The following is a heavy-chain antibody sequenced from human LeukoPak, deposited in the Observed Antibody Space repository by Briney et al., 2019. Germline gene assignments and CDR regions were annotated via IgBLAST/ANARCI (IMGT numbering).Heavy chain of an antibody. J-gene: IGHJ4*02. CDR1: GFTFSSYG. Sequence: GGSLRLSCAASGFTFSSYGMNWVRQAPGKGLEWVSSISSSSSYIYYADSVKGRFTISRDNAKNALYLQMNSLRVEDTAVYYCARVSYDSIGPPKWGQGTLVTVSS. V-gene: IGHV3-21*01. CDR2: ISSSSSYI. CDR3: ARVSYDSIGPPK. D-gene: IGHD3-22*01.